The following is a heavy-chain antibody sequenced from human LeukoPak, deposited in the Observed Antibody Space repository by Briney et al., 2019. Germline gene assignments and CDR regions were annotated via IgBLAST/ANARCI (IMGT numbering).Heavy chain of an antibody. J-gene: IGHJ4*02. Sequence: ASVKVSCKASGYAFVGFYMHWIRQAPGQGLEWMGWINPNSGGTSYAQKFQGRVTMTRDTSISTAYMDLSRLRSDDTAVYYCARHRAYSSSSPFDYWGQGTLVTVSS. CDR2: INPNSGGT. CDR3: ARHRAYSSSSPFDY. CDR1: GYAFVGFY. V-gene: IGHV1-2*02. D-gene: IGHD6-6*01.